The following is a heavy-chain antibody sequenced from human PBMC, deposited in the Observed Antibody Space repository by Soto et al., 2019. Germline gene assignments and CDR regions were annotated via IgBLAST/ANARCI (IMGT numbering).Heavy chain of an antibody. Sequence: ASVKVSCKASGYTFIDYYMHWVRQAPGQGLEWMGWINPDTDDTHYAQKFQGRRIMTRDTSINTVYMELSRLTSDDAAVYYCARDYFDRSGVYGMDLWGQGTTVTVS. V-gene: IGHV1-2*02. D-gene: IGHD3-22*01. CDR1: GYTFIDYY. CDR3: ARDYFDRSGVYGMDL. CDR2: INPDTDDT. J-gene: IGHJ6*02.